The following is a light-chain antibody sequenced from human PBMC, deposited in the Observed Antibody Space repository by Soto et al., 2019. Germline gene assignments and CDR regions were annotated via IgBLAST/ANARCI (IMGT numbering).Light chain of an antibody. V-gene: IGKV1-5*03. CDR1: QSISSW. CDR2: KAS. CDR3: QQYNSYWLT. Sequence: DIQMTQSPSTLSASVGDRVTITCRASQSISSWLAWYQQKPGKAPKLLIYKASSLESGLPSRLSGSGSGTEFTLTISSLQPDDFATDYCQQYNSYWLTVGGGTKVEIK. J-gene: IGKJ4*01.